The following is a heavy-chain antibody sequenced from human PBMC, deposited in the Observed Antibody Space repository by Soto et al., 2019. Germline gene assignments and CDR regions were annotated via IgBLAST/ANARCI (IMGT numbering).Heavy chain of an antibody. J-gene: IGHJ4*02. Sequence: GGSLRLSCASSGFTVSSNYMSLVRQAPGKGLEWVSVIYSGGSTYYADSVKGRFAISRDNSKNTLYLQMNSLRAEDTAVYYCARTYGDYFDYWGQGTLVTVSS. CDR1: GFTVSSNY. CDR3: ARTYGDYFDY. V-gene: IGHV3-66*01. D-gene: IGHD4-17*01. CDR2: IYSGGST.